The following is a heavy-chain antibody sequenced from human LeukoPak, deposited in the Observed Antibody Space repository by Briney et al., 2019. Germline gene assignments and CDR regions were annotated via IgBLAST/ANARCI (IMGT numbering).Heavy chain of an antibody. J-gene: IGHJ3*02. V-gene: IGHV3-7*01. D-gene: IGHD1-20*01. Sequence: PGGSLRLSCAASGVTFSGYWMSWVRQAPGKGLESVANIKPDGSERYYVDSVKGRFTVSRDNAKNSLYLQMNSLRAGDTAIYYCASGNWNDRAFDIWGQGTMVTVSS. CDR3: ASGNWNDRAFDI. CDR1: GVTFSGYW. CDR2: IKPDGSER.